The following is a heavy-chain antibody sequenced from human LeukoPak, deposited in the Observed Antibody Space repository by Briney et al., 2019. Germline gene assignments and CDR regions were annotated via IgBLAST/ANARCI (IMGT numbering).Heavy chain of an antibody. CDR3: ARGSSWVGWFDP. V-gene: IGHV4-59*01. CDR1: GGSISSYY. CDR2: IYHSVST. Sequence: SETLSLTCTVSGGSISSYYWSWIRQPPGERLEWIGYIYHSVSTNYNPSLKSRVTISVDTSKNQFSLKLSSVTAADTAVYYCARGSSWVGWFDPWGQGTLVTVSS. J-gene: IGHJ5*02. D-gene: IGHD6-13*01.